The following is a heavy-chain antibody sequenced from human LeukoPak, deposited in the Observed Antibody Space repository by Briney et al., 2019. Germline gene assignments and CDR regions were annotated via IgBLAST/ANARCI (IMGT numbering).Heavy chain of an antibody. J-gene: IGHJ3*02. D-gene: IGHD3-22*01. CDR3: ATPAPYYYDSSGPDAFDI. Sequence: SVKVSCKASGGTFSSYAISWVRQAPGQGLEWMGGIIPIFGTANYAQKFQGRVTITADESTSTAYMELSSLRSEDTAVYYCATPAPYYYDSSGPDAFDIWGQGTMVTVSS. CDR2: IIPIFGTA. V-gene: IGHV1-69*01. CDR1: GGTFSSYA.